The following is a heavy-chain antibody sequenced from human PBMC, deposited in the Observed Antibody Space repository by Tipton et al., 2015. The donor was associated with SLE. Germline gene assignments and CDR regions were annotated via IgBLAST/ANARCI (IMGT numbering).Heavy chain of an antibody. D-gene: IGHD3-22*01. V-gene: IGHV3-33*06. CDR3: AKGIVVVITVFDY. Sequence: SLRLSCAASGFTFSSYGMHWVRQAPGRGLEWVAVIWYDGSNKYYADSVKGRFTISRDNSKNTLYLQMNSLRAEDTAVYYCAKGIVVVITVFDYWGQGTLVTVSS. CDR1: GFTFSSYG. J-gene: IGHJ4*02. CDR2: IWYDGSNK.